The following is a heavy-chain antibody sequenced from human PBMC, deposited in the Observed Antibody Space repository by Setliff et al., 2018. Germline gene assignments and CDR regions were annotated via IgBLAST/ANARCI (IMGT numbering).Heavy chain of an antibody. Sequence: PGGSLRLSCAASGFTFSNYAMSWVRQAPGKGLEWVSAISGSGAISYADSVKGRFTVSRDNSKNTLYLQMNSLRGEDTAVYYCAKDTGYYFDYWGQGTLVTAPQ. J-gene: IGHJ4*02. V-gene: IGHV3-23*01. CDR3: AKDTGYYFDY. D-gene: IGHD4-4*01. CDR1: GFTFSNYA. CDR2: ISGSGAI.